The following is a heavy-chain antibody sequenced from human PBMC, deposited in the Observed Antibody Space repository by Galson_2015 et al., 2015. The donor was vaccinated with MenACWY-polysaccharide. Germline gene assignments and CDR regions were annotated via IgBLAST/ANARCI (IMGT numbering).Heavy chain of an antibody. CDR2: IYHGGST. CDR3: ARGRTGRPLVRFRWFDS. Sequence: LSLTCAVYGGSFSGYYWSWIRQPPGKGLEWIGEIYHGGSTDYNPSLKSRVTISLDTSKNQFSLKVSAVTAAETAVYYCARGRTGRPLVRFRWFDSWGQGTLVTVSS. J-gene: IGHJ5*01. D-gene: IGHD6-13*01. V-gene: IGHV4-34*01. CDR1: GGSFSGYY.